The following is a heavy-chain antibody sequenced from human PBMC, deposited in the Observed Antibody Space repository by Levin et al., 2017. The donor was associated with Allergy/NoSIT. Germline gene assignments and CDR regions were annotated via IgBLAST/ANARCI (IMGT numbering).Heavy chain of an antibody. CDR3: ARDGPYGSPTSGWFDP. J-gene: IGHJ5*02. CDR1: GFTFSSYW. CDR2: IKQDGSEK. V-gene: IGHV3-7*04. D-gene: IGHD3-10*01. Sequence: LSLTCAASGFTFSSYWMSWVRQAPGRGLEWVANIKQDGSEKYYVDSGKGRFTISRDNAKNSLYLQMDSLRDEDTAVYHCARDGPYGSPTSGWFDPWGQGTLVTVSS.